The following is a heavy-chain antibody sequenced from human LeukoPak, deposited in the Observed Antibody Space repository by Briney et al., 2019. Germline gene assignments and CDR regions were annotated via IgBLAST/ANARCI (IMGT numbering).Heavy chain of an antibody. J-gene: IGHJ5*02. CDR3: ARGPDSGSYFAWFDP. CDR2: INHSGST. Sequence: PSETLSLTCAVYGGSFSGYYWSWIRQPPGKGLEWIGEINHSGSTHYNPSLKGRVTIAVDTSKNQIFLKLNSVTAADTAVYYCARGPDSGSYFAWFDPWGPGTLVTVSS. CDR1: GGSFSGYY. V-gene: IGHV4-34*01. D-gene: IGHD3-10*01.